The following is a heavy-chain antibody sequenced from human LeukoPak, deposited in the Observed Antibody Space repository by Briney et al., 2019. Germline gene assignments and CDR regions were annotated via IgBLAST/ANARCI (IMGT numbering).Heavy chain of an antibody. CDR2: IIPIFGTA. CDR3: ARDPHPDTAMVY. J-gene: IGHJ4*02. D-gene: IGHD5-18*01. CDR1: GGTFISYA. Sequence: SVKVSCKASGGTFISYAISWVRQAPGQGLEWMGGIIPIFGTANYAQKFQGRVTITADGSTSTAYMELSSLRSEDTAVYYCARDPHPDTAMVYWGQGTLVTVSS. V-gene: IGHV1-69*13.